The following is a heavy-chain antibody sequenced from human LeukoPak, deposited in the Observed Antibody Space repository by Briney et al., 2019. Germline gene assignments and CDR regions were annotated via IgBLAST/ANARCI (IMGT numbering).Heavy chain of an antibody. Sequence: SETLSLTCTVSGGSISSTSCYWGWIRQPPGKGLEWIGSIYYSWDIYYNPSLKSRVTMSVDTSKNQFSLKLSSVTAVDTAVYYCASTRKSYCSSTSCYPPGFDYWGQGTLVTVSS. CDR2: IYYSWDI. CDR1: GGSISSTSCY. J-gene: IGHJ4*02. CDR3: ASTRKSYCSSTSCYPPGFDY. V-gene: IGHV4-39*07. D-gene: IGHD2-2*01.